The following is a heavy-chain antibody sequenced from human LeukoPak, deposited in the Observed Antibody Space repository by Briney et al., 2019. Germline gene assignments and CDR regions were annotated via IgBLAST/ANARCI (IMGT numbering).Heavy chain of an antibody. CDR3: ARDKEPYYYDSSGYTIDY. CDR1: GYTFTSYY. J-gene: IGHJ4*02. CDR2: INPSGGST. V-gene: IGHV1-46*01. Sequence: ASVKVSCKASGYTFTSYYMHWVRQAPGQGLEWMGIINPSGGSTSYAQKFQGRVTMTRDTSTSTVYMELSSLRSEDTAVYYCARDKEPYYYDSSGYTIDYWGQGTLVTVSS. D-gene: IGHD3-22*01.